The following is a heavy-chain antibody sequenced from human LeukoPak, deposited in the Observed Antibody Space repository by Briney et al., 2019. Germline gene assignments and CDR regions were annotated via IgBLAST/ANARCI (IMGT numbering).Heavy chain of an antibody. CDR3: STEDKYCTGANCGVF. CDR2: IIPDSGGT. J-gene: IGHJ4*02. V-gene: IGHV1-2*02. CDR1: GYTLTEYY. Sequence: ASVKVSCKASGYTLTEYYIHWVRQAPGQGLEWMGFIIPDSGGTTYQQNFQGRVTMTRDTSISTFYMELSSLRPDDTAVYYCSTEDKYCTGANCGVFWGQGTLVTVSS. D-gene: IGHD2-8*02.